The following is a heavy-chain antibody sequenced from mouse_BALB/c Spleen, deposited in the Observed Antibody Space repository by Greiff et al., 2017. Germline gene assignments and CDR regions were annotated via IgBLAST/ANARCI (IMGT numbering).Heavy chain of an antibody. J-gene: IGHJ3*01. CDR2: ISSGSSTI. V-gene: IGHV5-17*02. CDR3: ARDGNYDPFAY. CDR1: GFTFSSFG. Sequence: EVMVVESGGGLVQPGGSRKLSCAASGFTFSSFGMHWVRQAPEKGLEWVAYISSGSSTIYYADTVKGRFTISRDNPKNTLFLQMTSLRSEDTAMYYCARDGNYDPFAYWGQGTLVTVSA. D-gene: IGHD2-1*01.